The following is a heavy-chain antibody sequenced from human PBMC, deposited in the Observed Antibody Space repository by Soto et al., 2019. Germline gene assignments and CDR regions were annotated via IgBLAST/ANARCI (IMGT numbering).Heavy chain of an antibody. CDR1: GFTFSSYA. CDR3: AKDLLYPDRCYYFDY. J-gene: IGHJ4*02. CDR2: ISGSGGST. Sequence: GGSLRLSCAASGFTFSSYAMSWVRQAPGKGLEWVSAISGSGGSTYYADSVKGRFTISRDNSKNTLYLQMNSLRAEDTAVYYCAKDLLYPDRCYYFDYWGQGTLVTVSS. D-gene: IGHD2-2*02. V-gene: IGHV3-23*01.